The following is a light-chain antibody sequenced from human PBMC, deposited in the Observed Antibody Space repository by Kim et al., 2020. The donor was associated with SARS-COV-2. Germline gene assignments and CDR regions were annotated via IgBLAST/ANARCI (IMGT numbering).Light chain of an antibody. Sequence: LGQTVRITCQGDSLRSYYASWYQQKPGQAPILVIYDKNNRPSGIPDRFSGSSSGNTASLTITGAQAEDEADYYCNSRDSSGNHHYVFGTGTKVTVL. CDR3: NSRDSSGNHHYV. V-gene: IGLV3-19*01. CDR1: SLRSYY. CDR2: DKN. J-gene: IGLJ1*01.